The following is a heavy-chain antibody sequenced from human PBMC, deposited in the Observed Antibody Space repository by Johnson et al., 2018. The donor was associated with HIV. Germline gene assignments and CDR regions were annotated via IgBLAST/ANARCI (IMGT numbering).Heavy chain of an antibody. J-gene: IGHJ3*02. Sequence: QVQLVESGGGVVQPGRSLRLSCAASGFTFSSYAMHWVRQAPGKGLEWVALISYDGNNKYYADSVKGRFTISRDNSKNTLYLQLNSLRAEDTALYYCARAGYSYGLGAFDIWGQGTMVTVSS. CDR3: ARAGYSYGLGAFDI. CDR1: GFTFSSYA. D-gene: IGHD5-18*01. V-gene: IGHV3-30*04. CDR2: ISYDGNNK.